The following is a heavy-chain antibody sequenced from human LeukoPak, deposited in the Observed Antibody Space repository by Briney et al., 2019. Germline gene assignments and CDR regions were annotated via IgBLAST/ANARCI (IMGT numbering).Heavy chain of an antibody. CDR3: AIPAHWRNEHWYFEL. CDR1: GGSISSYY. CDR2: IYYSGST. D-gene: IGHD1-1*01. Sequence: PSETLSLTCTVSGGSISSYYWSCIRQPPGKGLEWIGYIYYSGSTNYNPSLKSRVTISVDTSKNQFSLKLSSVTAADTAVYYCAIPAHWRNEHWYFELWGRGTLVSLSS. J-gene: IGHJ2*01. V-gene: IGHV4-59*01.